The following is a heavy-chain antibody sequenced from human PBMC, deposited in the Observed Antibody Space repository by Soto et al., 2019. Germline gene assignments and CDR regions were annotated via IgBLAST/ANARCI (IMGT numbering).Heavy chain of an antibody. CDR2: ISGSGGST. CDR3: AKGRHSSGWYGRFFDY. Sequence: GGSLRLSCAASGFTFSSYAMSWVRQAPGKGLEWVSAISGSGGSTYYADSVKGRFTISRDNSKNTLYLQMNSLRAEDTAVYYCAKGRHSSGWYGRFFDYWGQGTLVTVSS. V-gene: IGHV3-23*01. D-gene: IGHD6-19*01. J-gene: IGHJ4*02. CDR1: GFTFSSYA.